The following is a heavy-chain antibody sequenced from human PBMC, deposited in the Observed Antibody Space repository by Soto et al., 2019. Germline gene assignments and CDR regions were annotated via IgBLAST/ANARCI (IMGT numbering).Heavy chain of an antibody. Sequence: QVQLQESGPGLVKPSETLSLTCTVSGGSISGGVHSWSWIRQPPGKGLEWIGHIFDSGSTYYNPSLKSRLTILVDTSKNQSSLWLMFVTAADTAVYYCARDIMPLTNSWYFDLWGRGNLVTVSS. V-gene: IGHV4-30-4*01. CDR1: GGSISGGVHS. D-gene: IGHD2-8*01. CDR2: IFDSGST. J-gene: IGHJ2*01. CDR3: ARDIMPLTNSWYFDL.